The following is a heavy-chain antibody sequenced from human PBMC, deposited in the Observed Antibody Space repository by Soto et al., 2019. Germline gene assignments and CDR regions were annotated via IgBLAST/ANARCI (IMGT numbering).Heavy chain of an antibody. CDR1: GYTFTYRY. CDR3: TIFGVVINPIVDRFGMDV. D-gene: IGHD3-3*01. V-gene: IGHV1-45*02. Sequence: ASVKVSCKASGYTFTYRYLHWVRQAPGQALEWMGWITPFNGNTNYAQKVQDRVTITGDRSMSTAYMELSSLRSEDTAVYYCTIFGVVINPIVDRFGMDVWGQGTTVTVSS. CDR2: ITPFNGNT. J-gene: IGHJ6*02.